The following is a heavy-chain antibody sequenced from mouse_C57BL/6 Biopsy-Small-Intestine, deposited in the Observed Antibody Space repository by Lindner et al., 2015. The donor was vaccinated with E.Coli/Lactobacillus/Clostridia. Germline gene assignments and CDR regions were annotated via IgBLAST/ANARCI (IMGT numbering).Heavy chain of an antibody. CDR1: GGTFSNYA. Sequence: SVKVSCKASGGTFSNYAISWLRQAPGQGLEWMGRIIPFLGGLSSPQKFQGRVTISADKSTNTAYLDLRSLKSDDTAVYYCARDRDNMMRWGAFEIWGQGTMVTV. V-gene: IGHV1-69*02. D-gene: IGHD2-3*01. CDR2: IIPFLGGL. CDR3: ARDRDNMMRWGAFEI. J-gene: IGHJ3*01.